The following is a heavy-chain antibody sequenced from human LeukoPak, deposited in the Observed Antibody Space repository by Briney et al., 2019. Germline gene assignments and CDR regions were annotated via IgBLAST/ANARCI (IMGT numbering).Heavy chain of an antibody. CDR3: AKDSELLWFERT. V-gene: IGHV3-23*01. Sequence: PGGSLRLSCAASGYTFSSYAMSWVRQAPGKGLEWVSAISDSGGRTYYADSVKGRFTISRDNSKNTLYLQMNSLRADDTAVYYCAKDSELLWFERTRGQGTLVTVSS. D-gene: IGHD3-10*01. CDR1: GYTFSSYA. CDR2: ISDSGGRT. J-gene: IGHJ4*02.